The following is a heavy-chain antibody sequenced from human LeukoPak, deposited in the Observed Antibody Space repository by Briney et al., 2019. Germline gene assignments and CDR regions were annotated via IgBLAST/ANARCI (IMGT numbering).Heavy chain of an antibody. V-gene: IGHV4-59*08. D-gene: IGHD3-10*01. Sequence: SETLSLTCTVSGGSISSHYWSWLRQPPGKGLEWIGYIYYSGSTNYNPSLKSRVTISVDTSKNQFSLKLSSVTAADTAVYYCARVLKAGWFAQFDPWGQGTLVTVSS. CDR3: ARVLKAGWFAQFDP. CDR2: IYYSGST. J-gene: IGHJ5*02. CDR1: GGSISSHY.